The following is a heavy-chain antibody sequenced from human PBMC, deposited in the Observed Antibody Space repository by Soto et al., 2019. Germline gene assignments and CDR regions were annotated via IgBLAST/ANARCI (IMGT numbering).Heavy chain of an antibody. V-gene: IGHV3-21*01. Sequence: PGESLKISCAASGFTFSGHSMNWVRQAPGKGLEWVSSISSSSSYIYYADSVKGRFTISRDNAKNLVYLQMNSLRAEDTAVYYCARLDRGSLDYRGRGTLVTVS. CDR1: GFTFSGHS. CDR2: ISSSSSYI. CDR3: ARLDRGSLDY. J-gene: IGHJ4*02. D-gene: IGHD6-25*01.